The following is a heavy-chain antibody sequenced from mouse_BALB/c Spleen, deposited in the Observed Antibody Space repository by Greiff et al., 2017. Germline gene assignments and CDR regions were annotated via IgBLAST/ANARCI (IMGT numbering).Heavy chain of an antibody. CDR3: AREGFYAMDY. V-gene: IGHV5-9-4*01. CDR1: GFTFSSYA. Sequence: DVMLVESGGGLVKPGGSLKLSCAASGFTFSSYAMSWVRQSPEKRLEWVAEISSGGSYTYYPDTVTGRFTISRDNAKNTLYLEMSSLRSEDTAMYYCAREGFYAMDYWGQGTSVTVSS. J-gene: IGHJ4*01. CDR2: ISSGGSYT.